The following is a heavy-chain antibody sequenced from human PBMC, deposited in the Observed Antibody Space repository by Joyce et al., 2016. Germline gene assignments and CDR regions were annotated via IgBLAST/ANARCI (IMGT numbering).Heavy chain of an antibody. D-gene: IGHD6-19*01. J-gene: IGHJ4*01. V-gene: IGHV4-30-4*01. CDR1: GFAITSGNYY. Sequence: QVRLEESGPVLVKPSQTLSLTCSVSGFAITSGNYYWSWVRQPPGKGLEWIGYMSSRETTNYRPSLRSRLSISVDTSKNSLSLDLQSVTAADTAVYYCARARGDSTGYLYWGDGTLVTVSS. CDR2: MSSRETT. CDR3: ARARGDSTGYLY.